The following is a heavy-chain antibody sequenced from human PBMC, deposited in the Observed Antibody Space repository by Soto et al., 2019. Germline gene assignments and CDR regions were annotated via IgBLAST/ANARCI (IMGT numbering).Heavy chain of an antibody. CDR3: VSSPYDFRYGLDV. CDR2: INPNTGVS. CDR1: GYSFTDHY. J-gene: IGHJ6*02. D-gene: IGHD2-21*02. Sequence: QAQLVQSGADVKKPGASVKVSCKASGYSFTDHYMHWVRQAPGQGLEWLGWINPNTGVSHFSQKFQSGVTMTRDTAINTVYMELTRRKSDATAVYDCVSSPYDFRYGLDVWGQGTTVTVSS. V-gene: IGHV1-2*02.